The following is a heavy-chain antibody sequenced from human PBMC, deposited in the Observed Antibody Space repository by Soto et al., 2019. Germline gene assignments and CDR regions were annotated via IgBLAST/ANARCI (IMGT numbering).Heavy chain of an antibody. CDR3: ARNPVPAAIWCYFDY. J-gene: IGHJ4*02. CDR1: GGSISSSSYY. Sequence: QLLESGPGLVKPSETLSLTCTVSGGSISSSSYYWGWIRQPPGKGLEWIGSIYYSGSTYYNPSLKSRVTISVDTSKNQFSLKLSSVTAADTAVYYCARNPVPAAIWCYFDYWGQGTLVTVSS. V-gene: IGHV4-39*01. CDR2: IYYSGST. D-gene: IGHD2-2*01.